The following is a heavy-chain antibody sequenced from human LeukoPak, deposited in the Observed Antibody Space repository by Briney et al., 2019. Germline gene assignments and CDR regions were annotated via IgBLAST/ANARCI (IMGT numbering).Heavy chain of an antibody. CDR2: IKQDGSEK. CDR1: GFTFSSYW. J-gene: IGHJ4*02. CDR3: ARTYDFWSGYSPGFDY. V-gene: IGHV3-7*01. D-gene: IGHD3-3*01. Sequence: GGSLRLSCAASGFTFSSYWMSWVRQAPGKGLEWVANIKQDGSEKYYVDSVKGRFTISRDNAKNSLYLQMNSLRAEDTAVYYCARTYDFWSGYSPGFDYWGQGTLVTVSS.